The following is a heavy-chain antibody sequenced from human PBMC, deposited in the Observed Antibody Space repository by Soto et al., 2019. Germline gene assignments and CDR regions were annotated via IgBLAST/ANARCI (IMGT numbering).Heavy chain of an antibody. Sequence: ASVKVSCKASGYTFTSYGISWVRQAPGQGLEWMGWISAYNGNTNYAQKLQGRVTMTTDTSTSTAYMELRSLRSDDTAVYYCARLRGNCSGGSCYFWFDPWGQGTLVTVSS. CDR1: GYTFTSYG. V-gene: IGHV1-18*04. CDR3: ARLRGNCSGGSCYFWFDP. J-gene: IGHJ5*02. CDR2: ISAYNGNT. D-gene: IGHD2-15*01.